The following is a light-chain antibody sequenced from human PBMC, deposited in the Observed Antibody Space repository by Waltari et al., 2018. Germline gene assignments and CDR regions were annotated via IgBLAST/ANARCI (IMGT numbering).Light chain of an antibody. CDR3: AGWDDSVSGRV. V-gene: IGLV1-47*01. CDR1: SPNLGTHH. Sequence: QSALTQPSSTSGMPGQRVTIPCSGSSPNLGTHHVYSYQQVPRTAPKRLIYRNHERPSGVTDRFSGAKSGASASLVISGLRPEDEAYYYCAGWDDSVSGRVFGEGTKLSVL. CDR2: RNH. J-gene: IGLJ3*02.